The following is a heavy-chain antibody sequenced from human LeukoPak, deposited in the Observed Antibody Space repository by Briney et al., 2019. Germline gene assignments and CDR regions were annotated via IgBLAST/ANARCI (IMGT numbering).Heavy chain of an antibody. CDR1: GGTFSSYA. D-gene: IGHD1-26*01. J-gene: IGHJ4*02. Sequence: ASVKVSCKASGGTFSSYAISWVRQAPGQGLEWMGRIIPILGIANYAQKFQGRVTITADKSMSTAYMELSSLRSEDTAVYYCARGYSGTAAGYFAYWGQGTLVTVSS. V-gene: IGHV1-69*04. CDR2: IIPILGIA. CDR3: ARGYSGTAAGYFAY.